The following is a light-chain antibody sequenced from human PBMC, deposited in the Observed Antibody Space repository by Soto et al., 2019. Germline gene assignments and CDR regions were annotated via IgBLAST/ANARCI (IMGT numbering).Light chain of an antibody. CDR1: QGISNY. J-gene: IGKJ5*01. CDR3: QQFNDYPIT. CDR2: AAS. V-gene: IGKV1-9*01. Sequence: DIQLTQSPSFLSASVGDRVTISCRASQGISNYLGWYQQKPGKATKLVINAASTLQSGVPSMFSGSGSGTEFTLTISSLQPEDFATYYCQQFNDYPITFGQGTRLEIK.